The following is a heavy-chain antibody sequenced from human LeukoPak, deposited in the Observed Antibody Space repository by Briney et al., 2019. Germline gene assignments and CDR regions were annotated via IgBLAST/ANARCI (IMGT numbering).Heavy chain of an antibody. CDR3: ARGSDYEDAFDI. Sequence: ASVKVSCKASGYTFTGYYMHWVRQAPGQGLECMGWINPNSGGTKYAQKFQGRVTMTRGTSISTAYMELSRLRSGDTAVYYCARGSDYEDAFDIWGQGTMVTVSS. CDR2: INPNSGGT. D-gene: IGHD4-17*01. V-gene: IGHV1-2*02. J-gene: IGHJ3*02. CDR1: GYTFTGYY.